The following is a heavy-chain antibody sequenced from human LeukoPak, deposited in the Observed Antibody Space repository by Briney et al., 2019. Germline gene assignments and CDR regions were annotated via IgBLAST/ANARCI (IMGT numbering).Heavy chain of an antibody. CDR2: IYHSGST. J-gene: IGHJ4*02. CDR1: GGSISSSNW. Sequence: PSGTLSLTCAVSGGSISSSNWWSWVRQPPGKGLEWIGEIYHSGSTNYNPSLKSRVTISVDKSKNQFSLKLSSVTAADTAVYYCARLGYYYGSGFGYYFDYWGQGTLVTVSS. V-gene: IGHV4-4*02. D-gene: IGHD3-10*01. CDR3: ARLGYYYGSGFGYYFDY.